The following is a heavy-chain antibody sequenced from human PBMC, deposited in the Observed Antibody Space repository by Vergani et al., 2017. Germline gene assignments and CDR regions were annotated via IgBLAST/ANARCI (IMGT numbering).Heavy chain of an antibody. CDR2: IIPIFGTA. CDR1: GGPFSSYA. Sequence: QVQLVQSGAEVKKPGSSVQVSCKASGGPFSSYAISWVRPAPGQGLEWMGGIIPIFGTANYAQKFQGRVTITADESTSTAYMELSSLRSEETAVYYCARGYYYYDSSGYSAEYFQHWGQGTLVTVSS. D-gene: IGHD3-22*01. J-gene: IGHJ1*01. CDR3: ARGYYYYDSSGYSAEYFQH. V-gene: IGHV1-69*01.